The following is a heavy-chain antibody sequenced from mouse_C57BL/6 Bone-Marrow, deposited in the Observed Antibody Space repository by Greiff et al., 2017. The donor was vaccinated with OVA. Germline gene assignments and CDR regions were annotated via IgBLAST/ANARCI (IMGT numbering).Heavy chain of an antibody. CDR1: GYSITSGYY. Sequence: EVQLQESGPGLVKPSQSLSLTCSVTGYSITSGYYWNWIRQFPGNKLEWMGYISYDGSNNYNPSLKNRISITRDTSKNQFFLKVNSVTTEDTATYYCARGNFLDYWGQGTSVTVSS. J-gene: IGHJ4*01. V-gene: IGHV3-6*01. CDR2: ISYDGSN. CDR3: ARGNFLDY.